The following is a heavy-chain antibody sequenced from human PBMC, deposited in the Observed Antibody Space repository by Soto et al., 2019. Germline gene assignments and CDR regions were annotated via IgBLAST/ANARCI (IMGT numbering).Heavy chain of an antibody. CDR3: AKVLSTATFDY. J-gene: IGHJ4*02. CDR2: ISYDGSNK. D-gene: IGHD3-3*02. CDR1: GFTFSSYG. V-gene: IGHV3-30*18. Sequence: QVQLVESGGGVVQPGRSLRLSCAASGFTFSSYGMHWVRQAPGKGLEWVAVISYDGSNKYYADSVKGRFTISRDNSKNTLYLQMNSLRAEDTAVYYCAKVLSTATFDYWGQGTLVTVSS.